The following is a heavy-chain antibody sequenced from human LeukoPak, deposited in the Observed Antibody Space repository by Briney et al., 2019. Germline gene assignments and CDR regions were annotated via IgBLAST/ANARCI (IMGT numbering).Heavy chain of an antibody. Sequence: SGTLSLTCTVSGGSISSYYWSWIRQPPGKGLEWIGYIYYSGSTNYNPSLRSRVTISVDTSKNQFSLKLSSVTAADTAVYYCAANYYDSSGYYYPEYYWGQGTLVTVSS. J-gene: IGHJ4*02. V-gene: IGHV4-59*01. D-gene: IGHD3-22*01. CDR3: AANYYDSSGYYYPEYY. CDR2: IYYSGST. CDR1: GGSISSYY.